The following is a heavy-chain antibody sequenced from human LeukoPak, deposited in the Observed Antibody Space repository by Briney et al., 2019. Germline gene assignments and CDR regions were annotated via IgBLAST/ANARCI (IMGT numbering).Heavy chain of an antibody. Sequence: GGSLRLSCAASGFIFSSYGMHWVRQAPGKGLEWVAIISYDGSNKYYADSVKGRFTISRDNAKNSLYLQMNSLRAEDTAVYYCARGGTLEYFQHWGQGTLVTVSS. CDR3: ARGGTLEYFQH. V-gene: IGHV3-30*03. CDR1: GFIFSSYG. CDR2: ISYDGSNK. J-gene: IGHJ1*01.